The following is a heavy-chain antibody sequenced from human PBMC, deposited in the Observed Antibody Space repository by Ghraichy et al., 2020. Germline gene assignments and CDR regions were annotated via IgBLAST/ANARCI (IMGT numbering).Heavy chain of an antibody. J-gene: IGHJ1*01. CDR2: ISAYNGNT. CDR3: VSERATGYFQY. V-gene: IGHV1-18*01. D-gene: IGHD5-12*01. CDR1: GYTFTSYG. Sequence: ASVKVSCKASGYTFTSYGLSWVRQAPGQGLEWMGWISAYNGNTNYAQKLQDRVTMTTDTSTRTAYMELRSLRSDDTAVYYCVSERATGYFQYWCQGTLVTVSS.